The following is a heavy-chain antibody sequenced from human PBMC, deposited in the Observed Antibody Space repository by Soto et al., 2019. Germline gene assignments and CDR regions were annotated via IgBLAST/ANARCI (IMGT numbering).Heavy chain of an antibody. Sequence: VGSLRLSCAASGFTFSSYAMSWVRQAPRKGLEWVSAITDSGFSTFYSDSVKGRFTISRDNSKNTLFLQMNSLRVEDTAVYYWVKELGKAATGLFDPCGQGNLVRVYS. V-gene: IGHV3-23*01. CDR3: VKELGKAATGLFDP. D-gene: IGHD6-13*01. CDR2: ITDSGFST. J-gene: IGHJ5*02. CDR1: GFTFSSYA.